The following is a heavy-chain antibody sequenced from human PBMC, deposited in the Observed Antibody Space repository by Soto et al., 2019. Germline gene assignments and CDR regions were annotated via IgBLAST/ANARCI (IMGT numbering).Heavy chain of an antibody. CDR1: GFIFSDYG. J-gene: IGHJ4*02. D-gene: IGHD3-10*01. Sequence: PGGSLRLSCAASGFIFSDYGMHWVRQAPGKGLEWVGVIWYDGSRKYYADSVKGRFTLSRDNFKNTVYLEMKGLRAEDTAVYYCARDQSHGSGSYLDYWGQGSLVTVYS. CDR2: IWYDGSRK. V-gene: IGHV3-33*01. CDR3: ARDQSHGSGSYLDY.